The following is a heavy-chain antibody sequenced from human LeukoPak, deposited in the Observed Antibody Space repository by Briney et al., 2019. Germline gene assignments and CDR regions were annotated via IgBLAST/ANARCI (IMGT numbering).Heavy chain of an antibody. CDR3: ARAGGIRGSALDLDY. CDR1: GGSFSGYY. D-gene: IGHD3-10*01. V-gene: IGHV4-59*01. J-gene: IGHJ4*02. Sequence: SETLSLTCAVYGGSFSGYYWSWIRQPPGKGLEWIGYILHSGTTNYNPSLKSRVTISLDTSKNQFSLKLNSVTAADTAVYYCARAGGIRGSALDLDYWGQGTLVTVSS. CDR2: ILHSGTT.